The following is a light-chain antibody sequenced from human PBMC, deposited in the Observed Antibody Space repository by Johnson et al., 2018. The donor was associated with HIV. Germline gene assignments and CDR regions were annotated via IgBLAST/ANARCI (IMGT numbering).Light chain of an antibody. CDR2: DNN. CDR1: SSNIGNHY. J-gene: IGLJ1*01. CDR3: GTWDSSLGKV. V-gene: IGLV1-51*01. Sequence: QSVLTQSPSVSAAPGQKVTISCSGTSSNIGNHYVSWYQLLPGTAPKLLIYDNNQRPSGIPDRFSVSKSGTSATLGITGLQTGDEADYYCGTWDSSLGKVFGTGTKVTVL.